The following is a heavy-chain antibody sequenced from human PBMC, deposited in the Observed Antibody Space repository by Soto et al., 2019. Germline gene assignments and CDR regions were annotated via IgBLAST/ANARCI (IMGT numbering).Heavy chain of an antibody. CDR3: ARGEDTAMANWFDP. CDR1: GGTFSSYA. V-gene: IGHV1-69*13. J-gene: IGHJ5*02. Sequence: SVKVSCKASGGTFSSYAISWVRQAPGQGLEWMGGIIPIFGAANYAQKFQGRVTITADESTSTAYMELSSLRSEDKAVYYCARGEDTAMANWFDPWGKGTLVTVSS. D-gene: IGHD5-18*01. CDR2: IIPIFGAA.